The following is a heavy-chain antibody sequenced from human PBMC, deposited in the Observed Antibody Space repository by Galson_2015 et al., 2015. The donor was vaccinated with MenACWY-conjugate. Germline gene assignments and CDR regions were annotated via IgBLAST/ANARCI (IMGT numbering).Heavy chain of an antibody. V-gene: IGHV3-30*03. J-gene: IGHJ6*02. CDR3: ACTSCYSQELYYYYYGMDV. D-gene: IGHD2-2*01. Sequence: SLRLSCAASGFTFSSYGMHWVRQAPGKGLEWVAVISYDGSNKYYADSVKGRFTISRDNSKNTLYLQMNSLRAEDTAVYYCACTSCYSQELYYYYYGMDVWGQGTTVTVSS. CDR2: ISYDGSNK. CDR1: GFTFSSYG.